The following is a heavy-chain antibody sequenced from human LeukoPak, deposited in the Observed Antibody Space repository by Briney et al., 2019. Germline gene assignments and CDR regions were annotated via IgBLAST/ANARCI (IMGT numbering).Heavy chain of an antibody. V-gene: IGHV4-38-2*02. CDR1: GYSISSGYY. J-gene: IGHJ5*02. CDR2: IYHSGRT. Sequence: SETLSLTCTVSGYSISSGYYWGWIRQPPGKGLEWIGSIYHSGRTFYNPSLKSRVTISVDTSKNQFSLKLTSVTAADTAVYYCARARSGWYAWFDPWGQGTLVTVSS. CDR3: ARARSGWYAWFDP. D-gene: IGHD6-19*01.